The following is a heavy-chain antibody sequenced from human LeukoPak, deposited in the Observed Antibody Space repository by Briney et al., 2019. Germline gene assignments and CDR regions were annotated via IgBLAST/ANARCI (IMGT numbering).Heavy chain of an antibody. V-gene: IGHV4-39*01. CDR1: GGSISSSSHY. Sequence: PSETLSLTCTVSGGSISSSSHYWGWIRQPPGKGLEWIGSIYYSGSTYYNPSLKSRVTISVDTSKNQFSLKLSSVTAADTAVYYCARPDYSSSWYIQWFDPWGQGTLVTVSS. CDR2: IYYSGST. J-gene: IGHJ5*02. D-gene: IGHD6-13*01. CDR3: ARPDYSSSWYIQWFDP.